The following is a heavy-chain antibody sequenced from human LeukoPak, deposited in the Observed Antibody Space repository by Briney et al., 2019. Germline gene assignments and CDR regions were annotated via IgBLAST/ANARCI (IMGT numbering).Heavy chain of an antibody. CDR2: INPNSGGT. CDR3: ARDGNCSGGSCSLDY. CDR1: GYTFTGHY. Sequence: GASVKVSCKASGYTFTGHYIHWVRQAPGQGLEWMGWINPNSGGTNCAQKFQGRVTMTRDTSINSAYMELRRLRSDDTAVYYCARDGNCSGGSCSLDYWGQGTLVTVSS. D-gene: IGHD2-15*01. J-gene: IGHJ4*02. V-gene: IGHV1-2*02.